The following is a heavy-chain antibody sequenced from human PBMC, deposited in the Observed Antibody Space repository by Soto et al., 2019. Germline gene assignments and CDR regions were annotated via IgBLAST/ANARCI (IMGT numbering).Heavy chain of an antibody. CDR3: AIRGSGSYYDY. CDR1: GFTFSSYA. D-gene: IGHD1-26*01. J-gene: IGHJ4*02. Sequence: EVPLLESGGGLVQPGGSLRLSCAASGFTFSSYAMRWVRQAPGKGLEWVSAISGSGGSTYYADSVKGRCTISRDKSMNTVYLQMNSLRGEDTAVYYCAIRGSGSYYDYWGQGTLVTVSS. V-gene: IGHV3-23*01. CDR2: ISGSGGST.